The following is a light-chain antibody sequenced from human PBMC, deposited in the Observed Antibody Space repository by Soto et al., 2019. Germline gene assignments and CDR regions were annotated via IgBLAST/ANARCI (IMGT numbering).Light chain of an antibody. V-gene: IGKV1-39*01. CDR1: QSISNS. J-gene: IGKJ3*01. CDR3: QHTYSLSRVT. CDR2: AAS. Sequence: DIQLTQSPSSLSASVGDRVSITCRASQSISNSLNWYQQKPGKAPKVLIYAASNLQSGVPARFSGSGSGTDFTLTISSLQPEDFATYFCQHTYSLSRVTFGPGTNVDLK.